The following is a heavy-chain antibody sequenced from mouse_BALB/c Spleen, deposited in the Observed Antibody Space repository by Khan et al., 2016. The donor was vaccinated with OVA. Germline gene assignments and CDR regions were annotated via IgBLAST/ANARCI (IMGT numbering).Heavy chain of an antibody. CDR2: INPNNGVT. Sequence: MQLEESGPELVKPGASVKISCKTSGYTFTEYTLHWVKQSHGKSLEWIGVINPNNGVTSYNQKFKGKATLTVDKSSSTAYMEFRSLTSEDSAVYYCARDAGRYWGQGTSVTVSS. J-gene: IGHJ4*01. D-gene: IGHD3-3*01. V-gene: IGHV1-18*01. CDR1: GYTFTEYT. CDR3: ARDAGRY.